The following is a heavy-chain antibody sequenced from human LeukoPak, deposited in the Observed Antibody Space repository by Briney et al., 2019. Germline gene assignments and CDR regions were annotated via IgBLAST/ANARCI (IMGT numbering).Heavy chain of an antibody. CDR3: ARGAEAETSPLDF. CDR1: GFTFSSYA. J-gene: IGHJ4*02. CDR2: INPKSGAA. V-gene: IGHV1-2*02. D-gene: IGHD6-13*01. Sequence: GRSLRLSCAASGFTFSSYAMHWVRQAPGQGLEWLGWINPKSGAADYAQQFRGRVTMTRDTSINTDYMEMKRVTSDDTAVYYCARGAEAETSPLDFWGQGTLVTVSS.